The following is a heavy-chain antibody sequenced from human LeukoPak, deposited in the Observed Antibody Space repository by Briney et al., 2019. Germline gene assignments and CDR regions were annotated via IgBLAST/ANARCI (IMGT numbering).Heavy chain of an antibody. J-gene: IGHJ4*02. CDR2: IRYDGSNK. D-gene: IGHD6-19*01. V-gene: IGHV3-30*02. Sequence: GGSLRLSCAASGFTFSSYGMHWVRQAPGKGLEWVAFIRYDGSNKYYADSVKGRFTISRDNSKNTLYLQMNSLRAEDTAVYYCAKDLEFRAVAGTGDDYWGQGTLVTVSS. CDR1: GFTFSSYG. CDR3: AKDLEFRAVAGTGDDY.